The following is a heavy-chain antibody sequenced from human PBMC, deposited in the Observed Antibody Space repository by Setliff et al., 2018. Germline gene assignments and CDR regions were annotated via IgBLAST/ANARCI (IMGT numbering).Heavy chain of an antibody. CDR3: RFWSGYYKNDF. D-gene: IGHD6-25*01. J-gene: IGHJ4*01. CDR1: GDSFSDYY. V-gene: IGHV4-34*01. CDR2: VNHRGDT. Sequence: PSETLSLTCAVYGDSFSDYYLSWLRQPPGKGMEWIEEVNHRGDTNYSPSLRGRVTMTVDAARKQLSLKISSMTAADAGVYYCRFWSGYYKNDFWGQGTLVTVSS.